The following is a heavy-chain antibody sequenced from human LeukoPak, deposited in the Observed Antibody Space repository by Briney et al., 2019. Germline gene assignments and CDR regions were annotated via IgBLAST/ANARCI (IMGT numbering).Heavy chain of an antibody. CDR1: GGSISSYY. CDR2: LYYTGST. J-gene: IGHJ4*02. D-gene: IGHD5-24*01. Sequence: SETLSLTCTVSGGSISSYYWSWIRQPPGKGLEWIGYLYYTGSTNYNPSLKSRVTISVDTSKNQFSLKLSSVTAADTAVYYCARNRDGYNSFDYWGQGTLVTVSS. V-gene: IGHV4-59*12. CDR3: ARNRDGYNSFDY.